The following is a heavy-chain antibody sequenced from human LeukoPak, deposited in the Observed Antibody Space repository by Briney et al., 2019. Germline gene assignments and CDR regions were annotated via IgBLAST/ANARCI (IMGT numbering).Heavy chain of an antibody. V-gene: IGHV4-59*01. CDR1: GGSISSYY. J-gene: IGHJ4*02. CDR3: ARDGYSGNDGL. CDR2: IHYSGST. Sequence: SETLSLTCTVSGGSISSYYWSWIRKPPGKGLEFIGYIHYSGSTNYNPSLKSRVTISVDTSKNQFSLKMSSATAADTAVYYCARDGYSGNDGLWGQGTLVTVSS. D-gene: IGHD5-12*01.